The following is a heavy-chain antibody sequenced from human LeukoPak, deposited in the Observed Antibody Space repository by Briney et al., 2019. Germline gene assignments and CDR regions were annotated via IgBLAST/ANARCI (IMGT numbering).Heavy chain of an antibody. J-gene: IGHJ4*02. CDR3: PKDPGPQYCSITSCYGGHFHY. D-gene: IGHD2-2*01. V-gene: IGHV3-23*01. CDR1: GFTFSNYA. CDR2: NSGSGGSI. Sequence: GESLRLSCAASGFTFSNYAMSWVRQAPGKGLEWVSANSGSGGSIYYGDSVKGRFTISGDNSKNTLYLQMNSLRAEDTAVYYCPKDPGPQYCSITSCYGGHFHYWGQGTLVADCS.